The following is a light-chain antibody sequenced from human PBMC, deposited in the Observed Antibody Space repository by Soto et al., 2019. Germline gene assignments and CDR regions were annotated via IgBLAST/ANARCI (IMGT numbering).Light chain of an antibody. CDR3: QQYGSSPH. V-gene: IGKV3-20*01. Sequence: EIVLTQSPGTLSLSPGERATLSCRASQSVSNNYLAWYQHKPGQAPRLLIYGASSRATGIPDRFSGSGSGTDFTLTISRLEPEDFAVYYCQQYGSSPHFGGGTKVDIK. CDR1: QSVSNNY. J-gene: IGKJ4*01. CDR2: GAS.